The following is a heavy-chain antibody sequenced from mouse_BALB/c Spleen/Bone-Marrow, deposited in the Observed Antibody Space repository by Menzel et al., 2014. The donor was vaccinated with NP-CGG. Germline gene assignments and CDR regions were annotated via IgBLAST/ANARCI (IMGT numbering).Heavy chain of an antibody. V-gene: IGHV3-6*02. CDR2: ISYDGSN. J-gene: IGHJ4*01. D-gene: IGHD2-3*01. Sequence: ESGPGLVKPSQSLSLPCSVTGYSITSGYYWNWIRQFPGNKLEWMGYISYDGSNNYNPSLKNRISITRDTSKNQFFLKLNSVTTEDTATYYCARDGWLLRGYYAMDYWGQGTSVTVSS. CDR1: GYSITSGYY. CDR3: ARDGWLLRGYYAMDY.